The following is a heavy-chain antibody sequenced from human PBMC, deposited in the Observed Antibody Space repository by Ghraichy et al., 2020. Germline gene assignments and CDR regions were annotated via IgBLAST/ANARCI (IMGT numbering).Heavy chain of an antibody. CDR3: ARHHGSSSHY. CDR2: IYPGGSDI. V-gene: IGHV5-51*01. Sequence: GESLNISCQASGYSFTTYWIVWVRQMPGKGLECMGIIYPGGSDIRYSPSFEGQVTISADKTISTSYLQWSSLKASDTATYYCARHHGSSSHYWGQGTLVIVSS. CDR1: GYSFTTYW. J-gene: IGHJ1*01. D-gene: IGHD6-6*01.